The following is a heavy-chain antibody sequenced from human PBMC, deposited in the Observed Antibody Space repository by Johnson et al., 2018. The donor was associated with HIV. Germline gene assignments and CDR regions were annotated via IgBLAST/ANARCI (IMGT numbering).Heavy chain of an antibody. CDR2: VSYDGSNI. Sequence: QVQMVESGGGVVQPGRSLRLSCVASGLTFNSHNINWVRQAPGKGLEWVALVSYDGSNIHYADSVKGRFTISRDSSKNMLYLQMNSLRTEDTAVYYCTTDEYSGYGGAFDIWGQGTMVTVSS. CDR1: GLTFNSHN. CDR3: TTDEYSGYGGAFDI. D-gene: IGHD5-12*01. V-gene: IGHV3-30*03. J-gene: IGHJ3*02.